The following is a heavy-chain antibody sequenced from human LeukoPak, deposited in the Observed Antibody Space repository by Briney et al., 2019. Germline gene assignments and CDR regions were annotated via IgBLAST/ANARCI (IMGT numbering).Heavy chain of an antibody. CDR2: MIPNSGNT. D-gene: IGHD3-22*01. CDR3: ARGRNYYDTSGYYYEGDAFDI. CDR1: GYTFTSYD. V-gene: IGHV1-8*01. Sequence: ASVKVSCKASGYTFTSYDINWVRQATGQGLEWMGWMIPNSGNTGYAQKFQGRVTMTRDTSTSTVYMELSSLRSEDTAVYYCARGRNYYDTSGYYYEGDAFDIWGQGTMVTVSS. J-gene: IGHJ3*02.